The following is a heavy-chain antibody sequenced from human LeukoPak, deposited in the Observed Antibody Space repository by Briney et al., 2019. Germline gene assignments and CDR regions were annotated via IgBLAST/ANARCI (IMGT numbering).Heavy chain of an antibody. V-gene: IGHV4-59*01. CDR2: IYYSGST. CDR3: ARDMRTYGMYG. D-gene: IGHD1-1*01. J-gene: IGHJ6*02. CDR1: GGSSSSYY. Sequence: SETLSLTCTVSGGSSSSYYWSWIRQPPGKGLEWIGYIYYSGSTNYNPSLKSRVTISVDTSKNQFSLKLSSVTAADTAVYYCARDMRTYGMYGWGPGDTVTVSS.